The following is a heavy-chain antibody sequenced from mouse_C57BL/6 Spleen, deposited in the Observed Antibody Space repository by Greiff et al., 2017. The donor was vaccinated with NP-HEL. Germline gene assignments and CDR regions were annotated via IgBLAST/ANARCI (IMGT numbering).Heavy chain of an antibody. CDR1: GYSITSGYY. D-gene: IGHD1-1*01. CDR2: ISYDGSN. J-gene: IGHJ1*03. Sequence: ESGPGLVKPSQSLSLTCSVTGYSITSGYYWNWIRQFPGNKLEWMGYISYDGSNNYNPSLKNRISITRDTSKNQFFLKLNSVTTEDTATYYCARGGTTVVRYFDVWGTGTTVTVSS. CDR3: ARGGTTVVRYFDV. V-gene: IGHV3-6*01.